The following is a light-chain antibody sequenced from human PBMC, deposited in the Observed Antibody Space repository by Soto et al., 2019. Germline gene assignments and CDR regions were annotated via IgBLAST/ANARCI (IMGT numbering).Light chain of an antibody. J-gene: IGKJ5*01. V-gene: IGKV3-20*01. CDR3: QHYGRGSPIA. CDR1: QSVSTN. Sequence: EIVLTQSPGSLSLSPGEGATLSCRASQSVSTNVAWYQQRPDQPPKLLIFGASSRATGIPARFSGSGSGTDFTLIINRLQPEDFALYFCQHYGRGSPIAFGLGTRLEIK. CDR2: GAS.